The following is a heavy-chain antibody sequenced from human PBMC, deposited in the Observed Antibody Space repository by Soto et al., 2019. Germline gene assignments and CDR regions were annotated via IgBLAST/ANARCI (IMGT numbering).Heavy chain of an antibody. J-gene: IGHJ3*02. V-gene: IGHV3-53*01. CDR2: IYGGGSK. CDR1: GFSISGHY. CDR3: ATRKVSAGLWWDGSFDI. D-gene: IGHD6-13*01. Sequence: EVQLVESGGGLIQPGGSLRLSCAASGFSISGHYMTWVRQAPGMGLEWVSLIYGGGSKYYADSVKGRFTISRDSSKNTLFHQMDSLRAEEMAVYFCATRKVSAGLWWDGSFDIWGQGTMVSVS.